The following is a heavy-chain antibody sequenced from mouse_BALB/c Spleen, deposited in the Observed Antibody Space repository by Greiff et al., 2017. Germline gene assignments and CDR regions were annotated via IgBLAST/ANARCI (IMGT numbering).Heavy chain of an antibody. CDR1: GYTFTSYW. V-gene: IGHV1S127*01. D-gene: IGHD2-2*01. J-gene: IGHJ4*01. Sequence: VQLQQSGAELVKPGASVKMSCKASGYTFTSYWMHWVKQRPGQGLEWIGVIDPSDSYTSYNQKFKGKATLTVDTSSSTAYMQLSSLTSEDSAVYYCTRSDMGLPYAMDYWGQGTSVTVSS. CDR2: IDPSDSYT. CDR3: TRSDMGLPYAMDY.